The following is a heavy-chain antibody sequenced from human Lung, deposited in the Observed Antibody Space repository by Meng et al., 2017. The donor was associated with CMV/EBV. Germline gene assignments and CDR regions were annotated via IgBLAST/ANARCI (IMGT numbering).Heavy chain of an antibody. Sequence: ASXXVSXKASGYTFTGYNIHWVRQAPGQGLEWMGWINPHSGDTKYAQKFQGRVTLTTDTSINTAYMEVSRLKSDDTAVFFCARLFHTSLGTNYYYGMDVWGLGXTVTVSS. J-gene: IGHJ6*02. D-gene: IGHD3-10*01. CDR3: ARLFHTSLGTNYYYGMDV. CDR2: INPHSGDT. V-gene: IGHV1-2*02. CDR1: GYTFTGYN.